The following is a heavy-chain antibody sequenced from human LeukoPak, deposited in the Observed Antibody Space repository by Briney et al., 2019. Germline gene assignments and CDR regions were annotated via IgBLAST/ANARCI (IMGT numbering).Heavy chain of an antibody. CDR3: AREWVIVVVPAAIRAFAI. Sequence: SETLSLTCTVSGGSISSYYSSCVRQPAGEGLEWGGRIYTSGSTNYNPSLKSRVTMSVDTSKTQFSLKLSSVTAADTAVYYCAREWVIVVVPAAIRAFAIWGQGTMVTVSS. J-gene: IGHJ3*02. CDR1: GGSISSYY. V-gene: IGHV4-4*07. CDR2: IYTSGST. D-gene: IGHD2-2*02.